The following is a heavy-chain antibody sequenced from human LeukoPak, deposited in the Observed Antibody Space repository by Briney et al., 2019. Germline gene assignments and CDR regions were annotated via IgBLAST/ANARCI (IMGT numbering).Heavy chain of an antibody. Sequence: GGSLRPSCATSGFTFRSYWMSWVRQAPGKGLEWVANIKQDGSEKNYVGSVRGRFTISRDNAKNSLYLQMNSLGAEDTAVYYCYCAVEDYWGQGTLVTVSS. D-gene: IGHD2-15*01. CDR2: IKQDGSEK. CDR1: GFTFRSYW. V-gene: IGHV3-7*01. J-gene: IGHJ4*02. CDR3: YCAVEDY.